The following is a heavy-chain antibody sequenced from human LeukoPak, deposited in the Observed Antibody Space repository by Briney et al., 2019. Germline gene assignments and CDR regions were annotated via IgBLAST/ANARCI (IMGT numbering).Heavy chain of an antibody. J-gene: IGHJ3*02. CDR3: ARSYTDAFDI. D-gene: IGHD2-2*02. V-gene: IGHV3-21*01. CDR1: GFTFSRYS. Sequence: GGSLRLSWAASGFTFSRYSMNWVRQAPGKGLEWVSSISSSSSYIYYADSVKGRFTISRDNAKNSLYLQMNSLRAEDTAVYYCARSYTDAFDIWGQGTMVTVSS. CDR2: ISSSSSYI.